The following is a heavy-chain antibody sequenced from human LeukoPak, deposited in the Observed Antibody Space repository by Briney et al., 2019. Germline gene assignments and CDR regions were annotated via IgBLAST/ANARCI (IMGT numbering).Heavy chain of an antibody. Sequence: ASVKGSCKASGYTFTSYGISWVRQAPGRGLEWMGWISAYNGNTNNAQKLQGRVTMTTDTSTSTAYVELRSLRSDDTAVYYCARGRGYCSGGSCSKWDWFDPWGQGTLVTVSS. CDR2: ISAYNGNT. CDR1: GYTFTSYG. J-gene: IGHJ5*02. V-gene: IGHV1-18*01. CDR3: ARGRGYCSGGSCSKWDWFDP. D-gene: IGHD2-15*01.